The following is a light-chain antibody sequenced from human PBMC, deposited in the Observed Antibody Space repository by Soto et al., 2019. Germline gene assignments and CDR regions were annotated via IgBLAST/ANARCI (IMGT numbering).Light chain of an antibody. Sequence: PSTLSSSLGDRVTITCRASQGTSSYLEWFQQKPGRAPKLLIYGASTLQSGVPARFSGSGSGTDFTLTISNLQPEDFETYYCQQLNAYPLTFGQGTRLEIK. V-gene: IGKV1-9*01. CDR2: GAS. J-gene: IGKJ5*01. CDR3: QQLNAYPLT. CDR1: QGTSSY.